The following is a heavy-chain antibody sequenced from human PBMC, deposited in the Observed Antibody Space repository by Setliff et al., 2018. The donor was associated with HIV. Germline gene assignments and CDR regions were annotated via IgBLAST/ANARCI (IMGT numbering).Heavy chain of an antibody. D-gene: IGHD5-18*01. CDR1: GGSISSSSYY. Sequence: NPSETLSLTCTVSGGSISSSSYYWGWVRQPPGKGLEWIGSMYYSGSTYYTPSLKSRITISLDTSKNQFPLRMRSVTAAYTAVYYCARVFVDTAVLRVLEYYFDSWGRGTLVTVSS. CDR2: MYYSGST. V-gene: IGHV4-39*06. CDR3: ARVFVDTAVLRVLEYYFDS. J-gene: IGHJ4*02.